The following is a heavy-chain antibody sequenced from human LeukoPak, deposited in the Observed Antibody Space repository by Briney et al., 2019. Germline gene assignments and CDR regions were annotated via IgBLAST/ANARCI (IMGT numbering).Heavy chain of an antibody. V-gene: IGHV3-30*04. J-gene: IGHJ6*02. D-gene: IGHD4-17*01. Sequence: GRSLRLSCAASGLTFSIYAMHWVRQAPGKGLEGVAVISYDGSNKYYTDSVKGRFTISRDNSKNSLFLQMNSLRAEDTALYYCARDPYYADYVDFYAMDVWGQGTTVTVSS. CDR3: ARDPYYADYVDFYAMDV. CDR1: GLTFSIYA. CDR2: ISYDGSNK.